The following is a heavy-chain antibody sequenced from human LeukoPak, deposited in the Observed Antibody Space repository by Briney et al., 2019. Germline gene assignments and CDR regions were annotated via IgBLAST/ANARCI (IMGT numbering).Heavy chain of an antibody. CDR2: ISSSSSYI. V-gene: IGHV3-21*01. D-gene: IGHD3-10*01. J-gene: IGHJ4*02. Sequence: NPGGSLRLSCAASGFTFSSYSMNWVRQAPGKELEWVSSISSSSSYIYYADSVKGRFTISRDNAKNSLYLQMNSLRAEDTAVYYCARDPGDIWFGELLPFDYWGQGTLVTVSS. CDR3: ARDPGDIWFGELLPFDY. CDR1: GFTFSSYS.